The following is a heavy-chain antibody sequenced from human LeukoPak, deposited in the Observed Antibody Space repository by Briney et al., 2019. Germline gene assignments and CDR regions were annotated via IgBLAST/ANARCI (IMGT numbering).Heavy chain of an antibody. J-gene: IGHJ5*02. D-gene: IGHD2-2*01. Sequence: GGSLRLSCAASGFTFSSYAMSWVRQAPGKGLEWVSAISGSGGSTYYADSVKGRFTISRDNAKNSLYLQMNSLGAQDTAVYYCARPATGYCSSAGCHWDPWGQGTLVTVSS. V-gene: IGHV3-23*01. CDR1: GFTFSSYA. CDR2: ISGSGGST. CDR3: ARPATGYCSSAGCHWDP.